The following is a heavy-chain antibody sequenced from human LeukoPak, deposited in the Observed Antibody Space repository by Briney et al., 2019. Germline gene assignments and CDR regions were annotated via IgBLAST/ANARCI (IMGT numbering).Heavy chain of an antibody. Sequence: ASVKVSCKASGGTFSSYAISWVRQAPGQGLEWMGWINPNSGGTNYAQKFQGRVTMIRDTSISTAYMELSRLRSDDTAVYYCARDSLTATSTSYYMDVWGKGTTVTVS. CDR1: GGTFSSYA. D-gene: IGHD1-14*01. V-gene: IGHV1-2*02. J-gene: IGHJ6*03. CDR3: ARDSLTATSTSYYMDV. CDR2: INPNSGGT.